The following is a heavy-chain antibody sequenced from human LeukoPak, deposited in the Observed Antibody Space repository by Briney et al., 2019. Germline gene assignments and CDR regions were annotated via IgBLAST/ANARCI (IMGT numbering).Heavy chain of an antibody. D-gene: IGHD3-16*01. CDR1: GFTFSDYY. CDR2: ISSSGSTI. CDR3: ARVGGPWYFDY. Sequence: GGSLRLSCSASGFTFSDYYMSWIRQAPGKGLEWVSYISSSGSTIYNADSMKGRFTISRDNAKNSLYLQMNNLRAEDTAVYYCARVGGPWYFDYWGQGTLVTVSS. J-gene: IGHJ4*02. V-gene: IGHV3-11*01.